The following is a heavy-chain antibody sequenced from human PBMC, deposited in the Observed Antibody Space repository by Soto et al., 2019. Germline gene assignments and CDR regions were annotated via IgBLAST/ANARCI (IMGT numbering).Heavy chain of an antibody. J-gene: IGHJ4*02. Sequence: SETLSLTCTVSGGSISSYYWSWIRQPPGKGLEWIGYIYYSGSTNYNPSLKSRVTISVDTSKNQFSLKLSSVTAADTAVYYCARGPEYYGHWGQGTLVTVSS. V-gene: IGHV4-59*08. D-gene: IGHD3-10*01. CDR2: IYYSGST. CDR3: ARGPEYYGH. CDR1: GGSISSYY.